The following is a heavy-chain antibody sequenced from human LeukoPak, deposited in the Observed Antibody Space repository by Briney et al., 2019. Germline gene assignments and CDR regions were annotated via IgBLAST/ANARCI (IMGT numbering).Heavy chain of an antibody. Sequence: GGSLRLSCAASGFTVSDNYMSWVRQAPGKGLEWVSVIYSGGSTNYADSVKGRFTISRDNSKNTLYLQMNSLRADDTAVYYCARDPGYSYGLDYWGQGTLVTVSS. CDR3: ARDPGYSYGLDY. D-gene: IGHD5-18*01. J-gene: IGHJ4*02. CDR2: IYSGGST. V-gene: IGHV3-66*01. CDR1: GFTVSDNY.